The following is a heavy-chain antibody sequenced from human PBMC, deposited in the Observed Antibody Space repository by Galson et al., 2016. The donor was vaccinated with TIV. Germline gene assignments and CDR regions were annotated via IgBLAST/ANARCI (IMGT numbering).Heavy chain of an antibody. CDR1: GGSINSYY. CDR2: LYYSGIT. V-gene: IGHV4-59*01. CDR3: AMTGYDPHYYDH. J-gene: IGHJ4*02. D-gene: IGHD5-12*01. Sequence: TCSVSGGSINSYYWSWIRQPPGKGLEWIGYLYYSGITNYNPSLKSRVTISVDRSKNQFSLKLGSVTAADTAIYYCAMTGYDPHYYDHWGQGTVVSVSS.